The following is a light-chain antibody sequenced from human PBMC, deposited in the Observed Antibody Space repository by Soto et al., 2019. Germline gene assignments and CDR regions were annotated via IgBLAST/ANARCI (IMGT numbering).Light chain of an antibody. Sequence: EIVLTQSPGTLSLSPGERATLSCRASQTINNNVAWYQQKPGQAPRLLIYGASTRATGIPARFSGSGSGTEFTLTISSLQSEDFAVYYCQQYNNWPPWTFGQGTKVDIK. CDR2: GAS. J-gene: IGKJ1*01. CDR3: QQYNNWPPWT. V-gene: IGKV3-15*01. CDR1: QTINNN.